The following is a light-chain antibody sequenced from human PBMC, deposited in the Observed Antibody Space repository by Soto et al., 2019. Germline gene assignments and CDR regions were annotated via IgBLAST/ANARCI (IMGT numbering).Light chain of an antibody. CDR3: QHYGSSPPRFT. CDR1: QSLSGSF. V-gene: IGKV3-20*01. Sequence: EIVLTQSPGTLSMSPGERATLSCRASQSLSGSFLSWYQQKPGQAPRLVIYGASNRATGIPDRFSGSGSGTDFTLTISRLEPEDFAVYYCQHYGSSPPRFTFGPGTKVDIK. J-gene: IGKJ3*01. CDR2: GAS.